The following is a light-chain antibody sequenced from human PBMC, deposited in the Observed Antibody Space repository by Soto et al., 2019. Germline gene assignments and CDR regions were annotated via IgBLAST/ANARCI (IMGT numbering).Light chain of an antibody. CDR1: RSLDNF. V-gene: IGKV1-5*03. CDR2: QAS. J-gene: IGKJ1*01. CDR3: QQYYNYPLT. Sequence: DIPMTQSPSTLSQSIGDRVIITCRASRSLDNFLAWYQQKPGKAPKLLITQASKLQTGVPSRFSGSGSATDFTLTIVGLQPEDSATYYCQQYYNYPLTFGQGTKVEIK.